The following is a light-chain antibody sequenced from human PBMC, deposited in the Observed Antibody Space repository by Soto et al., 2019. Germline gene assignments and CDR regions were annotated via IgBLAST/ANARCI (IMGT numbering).Light chain of an antibody. J-gene: IGKJ1*01. V-gene: IGKV3-20*01. CDR2: GAS. Sequence: EIVLTQSPGTGSLSPGERATLSCRASQSVSSSYLAWYQQKPGQAPRLLIYGASSRATGIPDRFSGSGSGTDFTLTISRLEPEDFAVYYCQQYGSSPPWTFGQGTKVEIK. CDR3: QQYGSSPPWT. CDR1: QSVSSSY.